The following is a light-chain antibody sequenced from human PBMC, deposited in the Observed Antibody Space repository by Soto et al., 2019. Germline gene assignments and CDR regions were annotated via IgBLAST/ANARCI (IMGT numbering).Light chain of an antibody. CDR1: QSSSSW. J-gene: IGKJ2*01. Sequence: DIQMTQSPSTLSASVGDRVTITCRASQSSSSWLAWYQQKPGKAPKLLIYDASSLESGVPSRFSGSGSGTEFTLTISSLQPDDFATYYCQQYNSYSYPFGQGTKLEIK. V-gene: IGKV1-5*01. CDR2: DAS. CDR3: QQYNSYSYP.